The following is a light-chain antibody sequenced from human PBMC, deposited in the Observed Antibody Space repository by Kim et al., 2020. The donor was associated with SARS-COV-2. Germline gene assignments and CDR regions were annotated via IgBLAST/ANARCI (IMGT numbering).Light chain of an antibody. J-gene: IGKJ2*03. CDR2: RAS. CDR3: MQGTRWPYS. V-gene: IGKV2-30*01. Sequence: QASQSCRARYGLVYSYGNSFLNLFHRTAGQSPSGLIYRASFRGSGVPDRISGSWSGTDFTLKISRVEAEDVGVYYCMQGTRWPYSFGQGTKLEI. CDR1: YGLVYSYGNSF.